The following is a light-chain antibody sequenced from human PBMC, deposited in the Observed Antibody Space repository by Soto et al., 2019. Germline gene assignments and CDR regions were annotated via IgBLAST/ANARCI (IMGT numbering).Light chain of an antibody. CDR3: QQYGTYSGT. CDR2: SAS. CDR1: QIINTW. J-gene: IGKJ3*01. V-gene: IGKV1-5*03. Sequence: EIQMTQSPSSLSASVGDRVTITCRASQIINTWLAWYQQKPGEAPKLLIYSASNLVNGVPSRFSGSGSGTEFTLTISSLQPDDFSMYYCQQYGTYSGTFGPGTKVDL.